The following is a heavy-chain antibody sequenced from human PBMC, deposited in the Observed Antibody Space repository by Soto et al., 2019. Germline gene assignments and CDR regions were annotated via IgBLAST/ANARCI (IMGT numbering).Heavy chain of an antibody. CDR1: GFTFSSYA. CDR2: ISGSGDYT. Sequence: EVQLLESGGGLVQPGESLRLSCAASGFTFSSYAMTWVRQAPGKGLEWVSSISGSGDYTYFADSVKGRFTISRDNSKDTLYLQMSSLRVEDTAIYYWAKDSRSHPQGWFDPWGQGTLFTVSS. D-gene: IGHD2-15*01. V-gene: IGHV3-23*01. J-gene: IGHJ5*02. CDR3: AKDSRSHPQGWFDP.